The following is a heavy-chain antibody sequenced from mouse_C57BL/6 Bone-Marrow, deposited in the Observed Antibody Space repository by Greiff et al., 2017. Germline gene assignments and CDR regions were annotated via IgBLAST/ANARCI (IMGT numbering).Heavy chain of an antibody. CDR3: ARGRGNYDGSSGGFAY. V-gene: IGHV1-81*01. J-gene: IGHJ3*01. CDR1: GYTFTSYG. Sequence: QVQLQQSGAELARPGASVKLSCKASGYTFTSYGISWVKQRTGQGLEWIGEIYPRSGNTYYNEKFKGKATLTADKSSSTAYMELRSLPSEDSAVYFCARGRGNYDGSSGGFAYWGQGTLVTVSA. CDR2: IYPRSGNT. D-gene: IGHD1-1*01.